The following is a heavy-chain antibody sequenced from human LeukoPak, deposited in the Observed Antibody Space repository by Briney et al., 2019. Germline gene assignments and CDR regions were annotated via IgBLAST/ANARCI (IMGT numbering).Heavy chain of an antibody. CDR3: ARYVVYGSGKYYFDY. CDR1: GGSFGGYY. CDR2: INHSGST. D-gene: IGHD3-10*01. V-gene: IGHV4-34*01. Sequence: SETLSLTCAVYGGSFGGYYWSWIRQTPGKGLEWIGEINHSGSTNYNPSLKSRVTISVDTSENQFSLKLSSVTAADTAVYYCARYVVYGSGKYYFDYWGREPWSLSPQ. J-gene: IGHJ4*02.